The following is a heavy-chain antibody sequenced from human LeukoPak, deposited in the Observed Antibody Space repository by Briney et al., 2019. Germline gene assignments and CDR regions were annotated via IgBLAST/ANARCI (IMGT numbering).Heavy chain of an antibody. CDR2: ISSSSSYI. Sequence: PGGSLRLSCAASGFTFSSYSMNWVRQAPGKGLEWVSSISSSSSYIYYADSVKGRFTISRDNAKNSLYLQMNSLRVEDTAVYYCARDLPDYYDSSGLRGDWGQGTLVTVSS. J-gene: IGHJ4*02. CDR3: ARDLPDYYDSSGLRGD. D-gene: IGHD3-22*01. CDR1: GFTFSSYS. V-gene: IGHV3-21*01.